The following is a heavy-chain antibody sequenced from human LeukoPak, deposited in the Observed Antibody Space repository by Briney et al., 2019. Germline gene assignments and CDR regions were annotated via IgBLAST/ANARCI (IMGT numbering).Heavy chain of an antibody. D-gene: IGHD1-26*01. CDR2: SRNKPNGYTT. CDR3: ARNPNYSGTYYDAFDI. Sequence: GGSLRLSCVGFGFTFSDHYMDWVRQAPGKGLEWVGRSRNKPNGYTTEYATSPKGRFTISRDDSGGSMYLQLSSLRTEDTAVYYCARNPNYSGTYYDAFDIWGQGTMVTVSS. V-gene: IGHV3-72*01. J-gene: IGHJ3*02. CDR1: GFTFSDHY.